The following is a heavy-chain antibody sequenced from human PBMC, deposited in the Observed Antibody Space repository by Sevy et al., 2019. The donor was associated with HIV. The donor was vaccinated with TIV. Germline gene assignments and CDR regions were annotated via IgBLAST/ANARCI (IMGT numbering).Heavy chain of an antibody. Sequence: GGSLRLSCEASGFTFTNYWMTWVRQAPGKGLEWVANIKRDGSERYYVDSVKGRFTISRDNAKTSLYLQMNSPRVEDTAIYFCARDCNSKTCLWGLDVWGQGTTVTVSS. CDR2: IKRDGSER. D-gene: IGHD4-4*01. J-gene: IGHJ6*02. V-gene: IGHV3-7*03. CDR3: ARDCNSKTCLWGLDV. CDR1: GFTFTNYW.